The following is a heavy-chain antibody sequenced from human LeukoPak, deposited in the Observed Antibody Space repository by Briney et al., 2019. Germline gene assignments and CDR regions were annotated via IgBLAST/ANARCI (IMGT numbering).Heavy chain of an antibody. CDR2: NYYSGST. D-gene: IGHD1-26*01. V-gene: IGHV4-59*13. CDR1: GVSISSYY. CDR3: ARAGGIVRATGDFDY. J-gene: IGHJ4*02. Sequence: PSETLPLTCTVSGVSISSYYGSWLRQPPGKGLEWMGNNYYSGSTKYTPSLKSRVTISVDTSKNQFSLKLSAVAAADTAVYCCARAGGIVRATGDFDYWGQGTLVTVSS.